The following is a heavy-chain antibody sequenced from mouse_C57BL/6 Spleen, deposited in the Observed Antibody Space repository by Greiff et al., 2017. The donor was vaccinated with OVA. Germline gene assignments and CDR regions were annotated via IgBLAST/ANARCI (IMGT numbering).Heavy chain of an antibody. V-gene: IGHV1-50*01. J-gene: IGHJ2*01. CDR1: GYTFTSYW. CDR2: IDPSDSYT. D-gene: IGHD4-1*01. CDR3: ARRWDYYFDY. Sequence: QVQLQQPGAELVKPGASVKLSCKASGYTFTSYWMQWVKQRPGQGLEWIGEIDPSDSYTNYNQKFKGKATLTVDTSSSTAYMQLRSLTSEDSAVYYCARRWDYYFDYWGKGTTLTVSS.